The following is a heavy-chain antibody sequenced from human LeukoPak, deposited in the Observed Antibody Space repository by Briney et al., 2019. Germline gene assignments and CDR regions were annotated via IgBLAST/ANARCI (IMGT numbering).Heavy chain of an antibody. V-gene: IGHV3-7*04. Sequence: PGGSLRLSCAASGFSFSSYWMHWVRQAPGKGLEWVANIKQDGSEKKYVDSVKGRFTISRDNAKNSLYLQMNSLRADDTAVYYCARGPLPVTYSFDYWGQGTLVTVSS. CDR2: IKQDGSEK. D-gene: IGHD2-21*02. CDR1: GFSFSSYW. J-gene: IGHJ4*02. CDR3: ARGPLPVTYSFDY.